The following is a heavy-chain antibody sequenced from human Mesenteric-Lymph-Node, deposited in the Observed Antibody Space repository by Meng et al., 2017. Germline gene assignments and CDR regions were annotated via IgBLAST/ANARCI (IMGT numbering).Heavy chain of an antibody. CDR3: ARGEEGGAYYFDY. CDR1: GGSISSSSYY. J-gene: IGHJ4*02. D-gene: IGHD3-10*01. CDR2: IYYSGST. Sequence: SETLSLTCTVSGGSISSSSYYWNWIRQPPGKGLEWIGYIYYSGSTNYNPSLKSRVTISVDTSKNQFSLKLSSVTAADTAVYYCARGEEGGAYYFDYWGQGTPVTVSS. V-gene: IGHV4-61*05.